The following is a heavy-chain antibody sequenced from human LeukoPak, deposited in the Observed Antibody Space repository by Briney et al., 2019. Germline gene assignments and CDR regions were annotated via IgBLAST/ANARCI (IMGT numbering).Heavy chain of an antibody. CDR1: GFTFSSYA. CDR2: ISGSDGST. V-gene: IGHV3-23*01. Sequence: GGSLRLSCAASGFTFSSYAMSWVRQAPGKGLEWVSAISGSDGSTYYADSVKGRFTISRDNSKNTLYLQMNSLRAEDTAVYYCAKGLLYYDSSGYYFDYWGQGTLVTVSS. D-gene: IGHD3-22*01. J-gene: IGHJ4*02. CDR3: AKGLLYYDSSGYYFDY.